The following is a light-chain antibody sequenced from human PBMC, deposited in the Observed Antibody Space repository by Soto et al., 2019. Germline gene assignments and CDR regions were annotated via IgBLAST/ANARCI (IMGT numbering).Light chain of an antibody. V-gene: IGKV3-15*01. CDR3: QQYNNWPRT. CDR1: QSIHTN. CDR2: GAS. Sequence: ETVMTQSEATLSVSPGERATLSCRASQSIHTNLAWYQQKPGQPPRLLIYGASTRVTGIPTRFSGSGSGIEFTLTISSLQSEDFAVYYCQQYNNWPRTFGQGTKVEIK. J-gene: IGKJ1*01.